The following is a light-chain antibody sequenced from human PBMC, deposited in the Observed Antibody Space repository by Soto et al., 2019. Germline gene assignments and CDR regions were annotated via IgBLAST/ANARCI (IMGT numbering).Light chain of an antibody. CDR2: SAS. CDR3: QQLKAFPYT. CDR1: QGIISF. J-gene: IGKJ2*01. Sequence: DIQLTQSPSFLSASVGDRVSITCRASQGIISFLAWYQQKPGKAPKLLIYSASTLQRGVPSRFSGSGSGTEFTLTISSLQPEDFATYYCQQLKAFPYTFGQGTKLEIK. V-gene: IGKV1-9*01.